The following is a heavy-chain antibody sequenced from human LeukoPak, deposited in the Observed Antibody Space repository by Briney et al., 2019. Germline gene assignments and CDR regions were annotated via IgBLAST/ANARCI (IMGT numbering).Heavy chain of an antibody. CDR2: ISAYNGNT. J-gene: IGHJ1*01. V-gene: IGHV1-18*01. CDR3: ARDSGSASGYYIEYFQH. D-gene: IGHD3-22*01. CDR1: GYTFTSYG. Sequence: ASVKVSCKASGYTFTSYGISWVRQAPGQGLEWMGWISAYNGNTNYAQKLQGRVTMTTDTSTSTAHMELRSLRSDDTAVYYCARDSGSASGYYIEYFQHWGQGTLVTVSS.